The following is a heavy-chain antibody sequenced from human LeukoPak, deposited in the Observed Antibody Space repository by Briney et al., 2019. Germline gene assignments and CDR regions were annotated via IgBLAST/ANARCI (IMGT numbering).Heavy chain of an antibody. V-gene: IGHV3-30*02. CDR1: GFTFSSYG. CDR2: IRYDGSNK. CDR3: ARVFSGWYRGGYFDY. D-gene: IGHD6-19*01. Sequence: PGGSLRLSCAASGFTFSSYGMHWVRQAPGKGLEWVAFIRYDGSNKYYADSVKGRFTISRDNSKNTLYLQMNSLRAEDTAVYYCARVFSGWYRGGYFDYWGQGTLVTVSS. J-gene: IGHJ4*02.